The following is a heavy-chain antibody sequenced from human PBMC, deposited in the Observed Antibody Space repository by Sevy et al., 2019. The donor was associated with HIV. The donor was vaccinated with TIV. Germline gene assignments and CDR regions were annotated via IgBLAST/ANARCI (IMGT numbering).Heavy chain of an antibody. D-gene: IGHD3-22*01. J-gene: IGHJ4*02. CDR3: ATTKDYYDSSGSPFDY. V-gene: IGHV1-24*01. CDR2: FDPEDGET. Sequence: ASVKVSCKVSGYNLTQLSMHWVRQAPGKGLEWMGSFDPEDGETLYAQKFQGRVTMTEDTSTDTAYMELRSLRSEDTAVYYCATTKDYYDSSGSPFDYWGQGTLVTVSS. CDR1: GYNLTQLS.